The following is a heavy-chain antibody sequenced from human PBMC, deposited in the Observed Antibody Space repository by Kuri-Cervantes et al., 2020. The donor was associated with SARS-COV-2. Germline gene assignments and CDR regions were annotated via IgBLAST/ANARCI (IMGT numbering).Heavy chain of an antibody. D-gene: IGHD1-26*01. J-gene: IGHJ4*02. CDR3: AKKMGPTSMPFDS. Sequence: GESLKISCAASGFTFVSYAMGWVRQTPGKGLEWVSGISDSGSGTYYVDSVKGRFIISRDNSKNTLYLQMNSLRAEDTAIYHCAKKMGPTSMPFDSWGQGTQVTVSS. CDR1: GFTFVSYA. CDR2: ISDSGSGT. V-gene: IGHV3-23*01.